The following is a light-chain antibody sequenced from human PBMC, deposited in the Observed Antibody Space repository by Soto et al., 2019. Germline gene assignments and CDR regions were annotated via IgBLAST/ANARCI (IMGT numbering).Light chain of an antibody. CDR3: SSYTSSSTL. CDR2: EVG. V-gene: IGLV2-14*01. J-gene: IGLJ1*01. CDR1: SSDVGGYNF. Sequence: QSALTQPASVSGSPGQSITISCTGTSSDVGGYNFVSWYQQHPGKAPKLLIYEVGDRPSGVSNRFSGSKSGNTASLTISGLQAEDEADYYCSSYTSSSTLFGTGTKLTVL.